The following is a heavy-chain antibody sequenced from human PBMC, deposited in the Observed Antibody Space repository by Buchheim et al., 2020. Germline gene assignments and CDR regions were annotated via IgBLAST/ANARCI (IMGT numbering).Heavy chain of an antibody. CDR1: GGSINSGDYF. J-gene: IGHJ4*02. D-gene: IGHD2-2*01. CDR3: ASQIVVVPAAIDY. V-gene: IGHV4-30-4*01. Sequence: QVQLQESGPGLVKPSQTLSLTCTVSGGSINSGDYFWSWIRQPPGKGLEWIGFIYYSGSTYYNPSLKSRVTISIETSKTKFSLKLTSVTAADTAVYYCASQIVVVPAAIDYWGQGTL. CDR2: IYYSGST.